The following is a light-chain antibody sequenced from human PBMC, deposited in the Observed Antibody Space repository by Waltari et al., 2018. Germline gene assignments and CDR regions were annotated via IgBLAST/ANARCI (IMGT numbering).Light chain of an antibody. CDR3: QQRSNWPLT. V-gene: IGKV3-11*01. Sequence: EIVLTQSPDTLSLSPGERATLSCMASQSVSSYLAWYQQKRGQAPRLLIYGASNRATGIPARFSGSGSGTDFTLTISTLEPEDFAVYYCQQRSNWPLTFGGGTKVEIK. J-gene: IGKJ4*01. CDR2: GAS. CDR1: QSVSSY.